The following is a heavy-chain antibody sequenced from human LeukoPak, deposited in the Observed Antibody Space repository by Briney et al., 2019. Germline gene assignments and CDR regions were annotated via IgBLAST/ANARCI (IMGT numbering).Heavy chain of an antibody. Sequence: GGSLRLSCAASGFTVSSNYMSWVRQAPGKGLEWVGRIKSKTDGGTTNYAAPMKGRFTISRDDSKNTLYLQMNSLKTEDTAVYYCTTSGYSYGYPLDYWGQGTLVTVSS. CDR1: GFTVSSNY. J-gene: IGHJ4*02. CDR3: TTSGYSYGYPLDY. D-gene: IGHD5-18*01. V-gene: IGHV3-15*01. CDR2: IKSKTDGGTT.